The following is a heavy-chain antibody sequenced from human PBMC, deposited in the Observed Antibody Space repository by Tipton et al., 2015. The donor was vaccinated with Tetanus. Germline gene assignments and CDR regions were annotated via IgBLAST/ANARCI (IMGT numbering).Heavy chain of an antibody. CDR3: ARDRGEYIYYGMDV. D-gene: IGHD4-17*01. J-gene: IGHJ6*02. V-gene: IGHV1-2*02. Sequence: QLVQSGAEVKKPGASVKVSCKASGYTFSGYYLYWVRQAPGQGLEWMGWIDPNSGHTNYAQKFQGRVTMTRDTSISTAYMELSRLRSDDTAVYFCARDRGEYIYYGMDVWGPGTTVTVSS. CDR2: IDPNSGHT. CDR1: GYTFSGYY.